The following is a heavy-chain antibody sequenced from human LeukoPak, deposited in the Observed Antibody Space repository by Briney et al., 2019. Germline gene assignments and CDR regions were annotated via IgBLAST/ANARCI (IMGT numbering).Heavy chain of an antibody. J-gene: IGHJ6*03. D-gene: IGHD6-6*01. V-gene: IGHV3-48*03. CDR1: GFTFSSYE. CDR3: VSQGSSGSYYYYYMDV. CDR2: ISSSGSTI. Sequence: GGSLRLSCAASGFTFSSYEMNWGRQAPGKGLEWVSYISSSGSTIYYADSVKGRFTISGDNAKNSLYLQMNSLRAEDTAVYYCVSQGSSGSYYYYYMDVWGKGTTVTVSS.